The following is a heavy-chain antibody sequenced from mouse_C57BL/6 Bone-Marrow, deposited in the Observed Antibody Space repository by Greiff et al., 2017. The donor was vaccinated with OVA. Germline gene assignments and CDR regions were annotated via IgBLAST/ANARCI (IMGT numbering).Heavy chain of an antibody. CDR2: IDPANGNT. CDR1: GFNIKNTY. V-gene: IGHV14-3*01. J-gene: IGHJ1*03. D-gene: IGHD1-1*01. CDR3: AVYYYGSRWYFDV. Sequence: EVMLVESVAELVRPGASVKLSCTASGFNIKNTYMHWVKQRPEQGLEWIGRIDPANGNTKYAPKFQGKATITADTSSNTAYLQLSSLTSEDTAIYYCAVYYYGSRWYFDVWGTGTTVTVSS.